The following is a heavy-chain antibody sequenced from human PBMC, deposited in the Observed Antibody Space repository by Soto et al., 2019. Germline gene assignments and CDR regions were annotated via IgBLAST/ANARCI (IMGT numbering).Heavy chain of an antibody. CDR1: GGSISSGDYY. Sequence: PSETLSLTCTVSGGSISSGDYYWSWIRQPPGKGLEWIGYIYYSGSTYYNPSLKSRVTISVDTSKNQFSLKLSSVTAAHTAVYYCARDLGYSYKYYYGMDVWGQGTTVTVSS. V-gene: IGHV4-30-4*01. CDR2: IYYSGST. CDR3: ARDLGYSYKYYYGMDV. J-gene: IGHJ6*02. D-gene: IGHD5-18*01.